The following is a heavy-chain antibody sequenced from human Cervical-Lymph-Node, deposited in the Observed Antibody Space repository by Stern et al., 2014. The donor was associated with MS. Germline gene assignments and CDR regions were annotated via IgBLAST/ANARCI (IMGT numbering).Heavy chain of an antibody. CDR1: GFTFTDHH. J-gene: IGHJ4*02. CDR3: ARVARSYAFDY. D-gene: IGHD3-16*01. Sequence: EMQLVESGGGLVQPGGSLRLSCAASGFTFTDHHMDWVRQAPGKGLEWVGRIRSKANSYTTEYAASVKGRFTISRDDSKNSLYLLMSSLKAEDAAVYYCARVARSYAFDYWGQGTLVTVSS. V-gene: IGHV3-72*01. CDR2: IRSKANSYTT.